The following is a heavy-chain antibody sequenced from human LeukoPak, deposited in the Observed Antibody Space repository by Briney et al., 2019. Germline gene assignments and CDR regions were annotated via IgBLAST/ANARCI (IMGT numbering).Heavy chain of an antibody. J-gene: IGHJ3*02. Sequence: PSETLSLTCTVSGGSISSYYWSWVRQPPGEGLEWIGYIHYIGSTNYNPSLKSRATMSVDRSKNQFSLKLSSVTAAATAVYYCARDREMATKIGSAFDIWGQGTMVTVSS. D-gene: IGHD5-24*01. CDR2: IHYIGST. CDR3: ARDREMATKIGSAFDI. V-gene: IGHV4-59*01. CDR1: GGSISSYY.